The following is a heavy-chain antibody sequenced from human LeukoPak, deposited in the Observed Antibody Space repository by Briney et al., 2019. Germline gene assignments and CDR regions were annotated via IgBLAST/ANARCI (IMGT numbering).Heavy chain of an antibody. CDR1: GFTFDDYA. J-gene: IGHJ2*01. D-gene: IGHD3-10*01. CDR3: ARDAFRARYFDL. V-gene: IGHV3-7*01. CDR2: IKQGGREK. Sequence: GGSLRLSCAASGFTFDDYAMHWVRQAPGKGLEWVANIKQGGREKFYVDSVKGRFSLSRDYAKKSVYLEMNSLRVDDTAVYYCARDAFRARYFDLWGRGTLVTVSS.